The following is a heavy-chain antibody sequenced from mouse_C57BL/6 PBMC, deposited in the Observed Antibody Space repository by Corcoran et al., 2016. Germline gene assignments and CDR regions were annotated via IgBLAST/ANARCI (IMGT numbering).Heavy chain of an antibody. J-gene: IGHJ4*01. CDR1: GYSITSGYY. CDR2: ISYDGSN. CDR3: ASYGTEAMDY. D-gene: IGHD2-10*02. Sequence: DVQLQESGPGLVKPSQSLSLPCSVTGYSITSGYYWNWIRQFPGNKLEWMGYISYDGSNNYNPSLKNRISITRDTSKNQFFLKLNSVTTEDTATYYCASYGTEAMDYWGQGTSVTVSS. V-gene: IGHV3-6*01.